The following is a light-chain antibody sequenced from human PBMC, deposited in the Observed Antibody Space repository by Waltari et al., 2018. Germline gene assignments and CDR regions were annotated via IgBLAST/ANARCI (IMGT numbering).Light chain of an antibody. CDR1: SGLDVGASR. CDR3: LIWHSGGYV. J-gene: IGLJ1*01. Sequence: QAVLTQPASLSASPGASASLTCTLRSGLDVGASRIYWYQKKPGSPPQYLLSFQSDSDNQQGSGAPSRFSGSKDATANAGILLISGLQSEDEADYYCLIWHSGGYVFGTVTEVTVL. V-gene: IGLV5-45*01. CDR2: FQSDSDN.